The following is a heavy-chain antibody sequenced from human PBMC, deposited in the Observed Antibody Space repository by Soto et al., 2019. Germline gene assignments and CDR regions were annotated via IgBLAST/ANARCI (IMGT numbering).Heavy chain of an antibody. CDR2: IRRNAYGGTT. D-gene: IGHD3-16*01. CDR3: TRASSLDFDF. J-gene: IGHJ4*02. V-gene: IGHV3-49*04. CDR1: GCPLGDNA. Sequence: LRLSFILAGCPLGDNALSSVRQAPGKGLEWVGFIRRNAYGGTTDYAASVKGRFTISRDDSKSIAYLQMNSLRTEDTALYYYTRASSLDFDFWGQGTLVTVCS.